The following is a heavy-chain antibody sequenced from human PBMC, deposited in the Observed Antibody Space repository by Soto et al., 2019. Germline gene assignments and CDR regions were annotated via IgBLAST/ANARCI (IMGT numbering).Heavy chain of an antibody. CDR1: GASITYSSYY. J-gene: IGHJ4*02. V-gene: IGHV4-39*01. Sequence: SETLSLTCTVSGASITYSSYYWGWVRQPPGKGLERIAYVYYSGSTYYNPSLKSRVTISLDTSENLFSLSLTSVTAADTAVYYCARMPIVGTTPYYFDSWGPGTLVTVSS. D-gene: IGHD1-1*01. CDR3: ARMPIVGTTPYYFDS. CDR2: VYYSGST.